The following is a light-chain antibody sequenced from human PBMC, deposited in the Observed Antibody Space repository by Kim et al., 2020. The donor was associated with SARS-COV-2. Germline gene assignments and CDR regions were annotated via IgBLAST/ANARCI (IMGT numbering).Light chain of an antibody. Sequence: QSISLSSTGTSSDLNDYKYVCWYQQHPGNPPKLMIYDATKRPSGVSDRFSGSKADNTASLTISGLQAEDEADYYCSTYTSSYTWVFGGGTQLTVL. CDR2: DAT. V-gene: IGLV2-14*03. J-gene: IGLJ3*02. CDR3: STYTSSYTWV. CDR1: SSDLNDYKY.